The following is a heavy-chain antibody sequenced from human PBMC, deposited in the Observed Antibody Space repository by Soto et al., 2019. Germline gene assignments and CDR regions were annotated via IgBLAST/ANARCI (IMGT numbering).Heavy chain of an antibody. CDR2: ISSSSSYI. D-gene: IGHD5-12*01. CDR1: GFTFSSYS. V-gene: IGHV3-21*01. CDR3: ASVATIQPHAFDI. Sequence: PGGSLRLSCAASGFTFSSYSMNWVRQAPGKGLEWVSSISSSSSYIYYADSVKGRFTISRDNAKNSLYLQMNSLGAEDTAVYYCASVATIQPHAFDIWGQGTMVTVSS. J-gene: IGHJ3*02.